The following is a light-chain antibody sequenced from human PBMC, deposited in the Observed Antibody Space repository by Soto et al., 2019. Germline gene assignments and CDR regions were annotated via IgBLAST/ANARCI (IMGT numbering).Light chain of an antibody. CDR1: QSVSSN. CDR3: QQYNNWPRT. Sequence: EIVLTQSPGTLSLSPGERATVSCRASQSVSSNLAWYQQKPGQAPRLLIYGASTRATGIPARFSGSGSGTEFTLTIGSLQSEDFAVYYCQQYNNWPRTFGQGTKLEIK. J-gene: IGKJ2*01. V-gene: IGKV3-15*01. CDR2: GAS.